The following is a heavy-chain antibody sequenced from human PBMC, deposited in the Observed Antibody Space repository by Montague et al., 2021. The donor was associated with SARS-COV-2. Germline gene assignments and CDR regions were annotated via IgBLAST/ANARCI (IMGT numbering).Heavy chain of an antibody. J-gene: IGHJ2*01. D-gene: IGHD3-16*01. V-gene: IGHV4-39*02. CDR3: AREDDGYWYFDL. Sequence: SETLSLTCTVSGGSISSSGYYWSWIRQPPGKGPEWIGSIYYSGTTFYNPSLRSRVTISVDTSKNQFSLRLSSVTAADTAVFYCAREDDGYWYFDLWGHGTLVTVSS. CDR2: IYYSGTT. CDR1: GGSISSSGYY.